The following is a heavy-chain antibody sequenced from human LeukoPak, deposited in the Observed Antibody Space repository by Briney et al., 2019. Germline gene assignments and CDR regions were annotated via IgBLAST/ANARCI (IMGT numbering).Heavy chain of an antibody. V-gene: IGHV1-2*02. D-gene: IGHD6-19*01. CDR3: ARVRQWLPLYYFDY. J-gene: IGHJ4*02. CDR1: GYTFTVYY. Sequence: GASVKVSFTASGYTFTVYYMHWVRQAPGQGVEWMGWINPNSGGTNYAQKLQGRVTMTRDTPISTAYMELSRLRSDDTAVYYCARVRQWLPLYYFDYWGQGTLVTVSS. CDR2: INPNSGGT.